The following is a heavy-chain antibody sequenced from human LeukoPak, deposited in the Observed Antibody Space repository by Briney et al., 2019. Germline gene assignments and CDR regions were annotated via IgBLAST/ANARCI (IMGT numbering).Heavy chain of an antibody. CDR3: AKVEAPYFSDY. V-gene: IGHV4-30-2*01. CDR1: GGSISSGTYA. CDR2: ISHSGST. J-gene: IGHJ4*02. Sequence: SETLSLTCAVSGGSISSGTYAWSWIRRPPGKGLEYIVYISHSGSTSYNPSLKSRVTISVDTSKNQFSLKLSSVTAADTAVYYCAKVEAPYFSDYWGQGTLVTVSS.